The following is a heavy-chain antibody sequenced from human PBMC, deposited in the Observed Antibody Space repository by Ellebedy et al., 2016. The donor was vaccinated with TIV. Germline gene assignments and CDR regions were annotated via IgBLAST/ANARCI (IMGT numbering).Heavy chain of an antibody. CDR1: GGSFSGYY. Sequence: MPGGSLRLSCAVYGGSFSGYYWSWIRQPPRKGLEWIGEINHSGSTNYNPSLKSRVTISVDTSKNQFPLKLSSVTAADTAVYYCAGRPITFFGVTDAFDVWGQGTMVTVSS. V-gene: IGHV4-34*01. J-gene: IGHJ3*01. D-gene: IGHD3-3*01. CDR3: AGRPITFFGVTDAFDV. CDR2: INHSGST.